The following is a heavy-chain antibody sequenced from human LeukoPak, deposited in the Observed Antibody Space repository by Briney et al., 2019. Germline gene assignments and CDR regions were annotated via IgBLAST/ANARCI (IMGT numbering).Heavy chain of an antibody. Sequence: GGSLRLSCAVSGFSFSSHTMNWVRQAPGKGLEWVSSITYSSSDMYYADSVRGRFTISRDTTKNSLYLHMNSLRAEDTAVYYCATMGGLDVWGQGTMVTVSS. CDR3: ATMGGLDV. J-gene: IGHJ3*01. V-gene: IGHV3-21*01. CDR2: ITYSSSDM. D-gene: IGHD2-15*01. CDR1: GFSFSSHT.